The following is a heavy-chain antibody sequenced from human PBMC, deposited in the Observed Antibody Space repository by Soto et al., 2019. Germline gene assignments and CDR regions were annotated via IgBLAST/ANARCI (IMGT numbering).Heavy chain of an antibody. CDR2: IYPGDSDT. CDR3: ARHWTMVRGSSPGYYMDV. V-gene: IGHV5-51*01. D-gene: IGHD3-10*01. CDR1: GYSFTSYW. J-gene: IGHJ6*03. Sequence: GESLKISCKGSGYSFTSYWIGWVRQMPGKGLEWMGIIYPGDSDTRYSPSFQGQVTISADKSISTAYLQWGSLKASDTAMYYCARHWTMVRGSSPGYYMDVWGKGTTVTVSS.